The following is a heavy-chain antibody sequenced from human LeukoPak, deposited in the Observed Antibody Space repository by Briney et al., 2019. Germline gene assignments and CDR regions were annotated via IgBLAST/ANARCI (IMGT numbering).Heavy chain of an antibody. Sequence: PGGSLRLSCAASGFTFSSYAMSWVRQAPGKGLEWVSAISGSGGSTYYADSVQGRFTISRDNSKKTVFLQMNSLRAEDTAVYYCAKGDAVTAIFPLDYWGQGTLVIVSS. V-gene: IGHV3-23*01. CDR2: ISGSGGST. D-gene: IGHD2-21*02. CDR3: AKGDAVTAIFPLDY. CDR1: GFTFSSYA. J-gene: IGHJ4*02.